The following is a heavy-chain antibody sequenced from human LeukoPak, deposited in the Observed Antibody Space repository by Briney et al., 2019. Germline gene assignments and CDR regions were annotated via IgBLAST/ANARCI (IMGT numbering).Heavy chain of an antibody. CDR2: ICGSGGST. Sequence: PGGSLRLSCAASGFTFSSYAMSWVRQAPGKGLEWVSAICGSGGSTYYADSVKGRFTISRDNSKNTLYLQMQSLRAEDAAVYYCARDWYSSSRLAYYFDYWGQGTLVTVSS. D-gene: IGHD6-13*01. J-gene: IGHJ4*02. V-gene: IGHV3-23*01. CDR3: ARDWYSSSRLAYYFDY. CDR1: GFTFSSYA.